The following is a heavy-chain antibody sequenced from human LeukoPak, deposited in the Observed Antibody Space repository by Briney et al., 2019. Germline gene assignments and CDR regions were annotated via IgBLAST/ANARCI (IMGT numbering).Heavy chain of an antibody. CDR3: AKDRLAVVTAIGYGMDV. CDR1: GFTVSSNY. CDR2: IYSGGST. J-gene: IGHJ6*02. V-gene: IGHV3-53*01. D-gene: IGHD2-21*02. Sequence: GGSLRLSCAASGFTVSSNYLSWVRQAPGKGLEWVSVIYSGGSTFYADSVKGRFTISRDNSKNTLYLQMNTLRAEDTAVYYCAKDRLAVVTAIGYGMDVWGQGTTVTVSS.